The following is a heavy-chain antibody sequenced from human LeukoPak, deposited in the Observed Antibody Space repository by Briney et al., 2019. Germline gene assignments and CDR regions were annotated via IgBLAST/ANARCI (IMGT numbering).Heavy chain of an antibody. V-gene: IGHV4-38-2*02. Sequence: SETLSLTCTVSGYSISTSYYWGWIRQPPAKGLEWIGSIYHSGNTYYNPSLKSRVTISVDTSKNQFSLKLNSVTAADTAVYYCARAGYGDSDFDYWGQGTLVTVSS. CDR1: GYSISTSYY. D-gene: IGHD4-17*01. CDR3: ARAGYGDSDFDY. CDR2: IYHSGNT. J-gene: IGHJ4*02.